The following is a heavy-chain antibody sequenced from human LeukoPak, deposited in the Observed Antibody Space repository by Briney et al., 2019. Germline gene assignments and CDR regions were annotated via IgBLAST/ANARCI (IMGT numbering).Heavy chain of an antibody. J-gene: IGHJ3*02. CDR2: ISVYNGNT. D-gene: IGHD6-19*01. CDR3: ARDSSGWFSGAFDI. Sequence: GASVKVSCKASGHTFTSYGISWVRQAPGQGLEWMGWISVYNGNTNYAQKFQGRVTMTTDTPTTTSYMELRSLRSDDAAVYYCARDSSGWFSGAFDIWGQGTMVTVSS. CDR1: GHTFTSYG. V-gene: IGHV1-18*01.